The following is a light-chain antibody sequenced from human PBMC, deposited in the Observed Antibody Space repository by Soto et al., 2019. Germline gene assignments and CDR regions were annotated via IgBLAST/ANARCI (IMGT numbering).Light chain of an antibody. Sequence: DIVMTQSPDSLAVSLGERATIKCKSSQTVLWSSNNKNYFAWYQKKPRQPPKLLISWASTRESGVPDRFTGSGSETDFTLTISSLQAEDVAIYYCQQYFGNPQTFGQGTRVEIK. CDR2: WAS. CDR1: QTVLWSSNNKNY. CDR3: QQYFGNPQT. J-gene: IGKJ1*01. V-gene: IGKV4-1*01.